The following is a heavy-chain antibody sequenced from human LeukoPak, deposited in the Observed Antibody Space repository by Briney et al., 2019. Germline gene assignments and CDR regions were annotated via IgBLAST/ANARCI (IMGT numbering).Heavy chain of an antibody. CDR2: LSGSGGST. CDR3: AKERDYGPADY. D-gene: IGHD4/OR15-4a*01. J-gene: IGHJ4*02. Sequence: GGSLRLSCAASGFIFNKHAMSWVRQAPGKGLEWVSGLSGSGGSTDYADSVKGRFTVSRDNSKNTLFLQMDSLRAEDTAIYYCAKERDYGPADYWGQGTLVTVSS. V-gene: IGHV3-23*01. CDR1: GFIFNKHA.